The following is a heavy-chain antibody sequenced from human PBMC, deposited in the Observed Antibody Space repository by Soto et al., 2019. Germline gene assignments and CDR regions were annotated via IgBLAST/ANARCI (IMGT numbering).Heavy chain of an antibody. Sequence: GASVKVSCKASGGTLSDYCISWVRQAPGHGLEWMGGVIPIYSTSNYAPKFHGRVTFTADDSTAYMELSSLKSEDTAVYYCAKNSVTRARVDYYYGLDVWGQGTTVTVS. D-gene: IGHD4-17*01. CDR2: VIPIYSTS. J-gene: IGHJ6*02. CDR3: AKNSVTRARVDYYYGLDV. V-gene: IGHV1-69*13. CDR1: GGTLSDYC.